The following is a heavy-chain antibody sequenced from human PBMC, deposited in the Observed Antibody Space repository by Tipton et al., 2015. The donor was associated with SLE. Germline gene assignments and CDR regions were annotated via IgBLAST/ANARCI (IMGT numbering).Heavy chain of an antibody. CDR2: IFHSGST. CDR3: ARHLGIAAAQGAFDI. J-gene: IGHJ3*02. CDR1: GHSISSGYY. V-gene: IGHV4-38-2*01. Sequence: TLSLTCAVSGHSISSGYYWDWIRQPPGKGLEWIGSIFHSGSTYYNQSLKSRVTISVDTSKNQFSLKLSSVTAADTAVYYCARHLGIAAAQGAFDIWGQGTMVTVSS. D-gene: IGHD6-13*01.